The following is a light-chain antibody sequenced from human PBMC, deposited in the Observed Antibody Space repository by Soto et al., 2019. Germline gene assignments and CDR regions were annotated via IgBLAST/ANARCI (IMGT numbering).Light chain of an antibody. CDR2: DAS. V-gene: IGKV3D-20*02. CDR1: QSVTSSD. J-gene: IGKJ5*01. Sequence: EVVLTQSPGTLSLSPGERATLSCRASQSVTSSDLAWYQQKPGQAPRLLIYDASNRAAGIPARFSGSGSGTDFTLTISNVEPEDFAFYYCQQRTNWQIAFGQGTRLEIK. CDR3: QQRTNWQIA.